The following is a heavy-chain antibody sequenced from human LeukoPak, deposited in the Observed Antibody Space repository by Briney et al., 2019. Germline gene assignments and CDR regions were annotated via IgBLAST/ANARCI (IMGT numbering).Heavy chain of an antibody. CDR2: IAGSDSTI. V-gene: IGHV3-48*03. CDR1: GFDFCAYE. D-gene: IGHD3-16*02. CDR3: TTLGYHLDS. Sequence: PGGSLRLSCAASGFDFCAYEMNWVRQAPGKGLEWVAYIAGSDSTIYYADSVRGRFTISRDNAKKSLYLQMSSLRAEDTALYYCTTLGYHLDSWGQGTLVTVSS. J-gene: IGHJ4*02.